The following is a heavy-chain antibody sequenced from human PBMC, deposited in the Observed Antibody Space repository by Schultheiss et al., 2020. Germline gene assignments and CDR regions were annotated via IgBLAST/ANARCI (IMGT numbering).Heavy chain of an antibody. CDR1: GGSISSYY. CDR3: ARGGDYGDRYYFDY. V-gene: IGHV4-59*08. J-gene: IGHJ4*02. Sequence: SQTLSLTCTVSGGSISSYYWSWIRQPPGKGLEWIGYIYYSGSTNYNPSLKSRVTISVDTSKNQFSLKLSSVTAADTAVYFCARGGDYGDRYYFDYWGQGTLVTVSS. D-gene: IGHD4-17*01. CDR2: IYYSGST.